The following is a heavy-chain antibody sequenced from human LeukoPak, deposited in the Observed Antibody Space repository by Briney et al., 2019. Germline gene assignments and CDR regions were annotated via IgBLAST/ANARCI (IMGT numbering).Heavy chain of an antibody. CDR2: ISGSGGST. D-gene: IGHD3-22*01. Sequence: PGGSLRLSCAASGFTFYSYAMSWVRQAPGKGLEYVSAISGSGGSTYYADSVKGRFTISRDNSKNTLYLQMTSLRAEDTSVYYCAKDPTVRVVVIPDYWGQGTLVTVSS. V-gene: IGHV3-23*01. CDR1: GFTFYSYA. J-gene: IGHJ4*02. CDR3: AKDPTVRVVVIPDY.